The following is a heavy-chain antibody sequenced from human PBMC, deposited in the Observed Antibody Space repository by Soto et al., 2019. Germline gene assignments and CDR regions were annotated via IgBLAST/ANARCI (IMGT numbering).Heavy chain of an antibody. Sequence: QVQLQESGPGLVKPSQTLSLTCTVSGGSISSGDYYWSWIRQPPGKGLEWIGYIYYRGSTYYNPSLKSRVTISVDTSKNQFSLKLSSVTAADTAVYYCARRGSLVWEGFDYWGQGTLVTVSS. CDR2: IYYRGST. V-gene: IGHV4-30-4*01. CDR1: GGSISSGDYY. J-gene: IGHJ4*02. CDR3: ARRGSLVWEGFDY. D-gene: IGHD3-16*01.